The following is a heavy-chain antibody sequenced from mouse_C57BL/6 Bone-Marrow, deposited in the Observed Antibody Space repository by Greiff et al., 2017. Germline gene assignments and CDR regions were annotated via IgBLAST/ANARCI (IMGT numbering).Heavy chain of an antibody. D-gene: IGHD2-3*01. CDR2: IDPSDSET. Sequence: QVQLQQPGAELVRPGSSVKLSCKASGYTFTSYWMHWVKQRPIQGLEWIGNIDPSDSETHYNQKFKDKATLTVDKSSSTAYMQLSSLTSDDAAVYYCAREVDGYYACFAYWGQGTLVTVSA. CDR1: GYTFTSYW. CDR3: AREVDGYYACFAY. J-gene: IGHJ3*01. V-gene: IGHV1-52*01.